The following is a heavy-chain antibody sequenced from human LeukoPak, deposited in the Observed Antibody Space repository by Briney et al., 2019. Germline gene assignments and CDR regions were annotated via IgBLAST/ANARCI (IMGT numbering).Heavy chain of an antibody. J-gene: IGHJ6*03. Sequence: ASVKVSCKASGYTFTGYYMHWVRQAPGQGLEWMGWINPNSGGTNYAQKFQGRVTMTRDTSISTAYMELSRLRSDDTAVYYCARSGEYCSGGSCYVYYYMGVWGKGTTVTVSS. CDR1: GYTFTGYY. V-gene: IGHV1-2*02. D-gene: IGHD2-15*01. CDR3: ARSGEYCSGGSCYVYYYMGV. CDR2: INPNSGGT.